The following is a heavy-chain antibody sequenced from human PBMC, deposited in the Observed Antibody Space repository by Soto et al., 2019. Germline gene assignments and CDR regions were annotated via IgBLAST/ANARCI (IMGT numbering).Heavy chain of an antibody. Sequence: SLRLSCAASGFTFDDYAMHWVRQAPGKGLEWVSGISWNSGSIGYADSVKGRFTISRDNAKNPLYLQMNSLRAEDTALYYCAKDRAGYDSSGYEYFQHWGQGTLVTVSS. CDR3: AKDRAGYDSSGYEYFQH. J-gene: IGHJ1*01. D-gene: IGHD3-22*01. CDR2: ISWNSGSI. V-gene: IGHV3-9*01. CDR1: GFTFDDYA.